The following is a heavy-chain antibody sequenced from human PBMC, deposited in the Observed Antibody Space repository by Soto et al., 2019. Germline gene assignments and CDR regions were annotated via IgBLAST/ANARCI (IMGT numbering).Heavy chain of an antibody. D-gene: IGHD3-10*01. J-gene: IGHJ6*02. CDR2: IRDDGTNK. CDR1: GFTFSDYA. Sequence: QVQLVESGGGVVQPGTSLRLSCAAAGFTFSDYAMHWVRQAPGKGLEWVAIIRDDGTNKCYADPVKGRFSISRYNSKNTLFLQMNSLSVEDTAVYYCAREGRIAKVRGVRYDYYGMDVWGQGTTVTVSS. V-gene: IGHV3-30-3*01. CDR3: AREGRIAKVRGVRYDYYGMDV.